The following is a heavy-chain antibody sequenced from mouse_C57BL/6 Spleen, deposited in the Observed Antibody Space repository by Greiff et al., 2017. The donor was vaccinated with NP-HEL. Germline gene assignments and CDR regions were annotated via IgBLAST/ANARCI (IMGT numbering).Heavy chain of an antibody. V-gene: IGHV14-3*01. CDR1: GFNIKNTY. CDR3: AYYYGSSPCCDFDV. J-gene: IGHJ1*03. D-gene: IGHD1-1*01. CDR2: IDPANGNT. Sequence: VQLQQSVAELVRPGASVKLSCTASGFNIKNTYMPWVKQRPEQGLEWIGRIDPANGNTKYAPKFQGKATITADTSSNTAYLQLSSLTSEDTAIYYCAYYYGSSPCCDFDVWGTGTTVTVSS.